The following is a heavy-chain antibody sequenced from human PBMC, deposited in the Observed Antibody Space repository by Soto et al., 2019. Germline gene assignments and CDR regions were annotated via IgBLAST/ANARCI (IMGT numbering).Heavy chain of an antibody. Sequence: EVQLLESGGGLVQPGGSLRLSCAASGFTFSSYAMSWVRQAPGKGLEWVSAISGSGGSTYYADSVKGRFTISRDNSKNTLYLQMNSLRAEDTAVYYCAKVAFAGSGSYSDYYGMDVWGQGTTVTVSS. CDR1: GFTFSSYA. CDR2: ISGSGGST. D-gene: IGHD3-10*01. CDR3: AKVAFAGSGSYSDYYGMDV. V-gene: IGHV3-23*01. J-gene: IGHJ6*02.